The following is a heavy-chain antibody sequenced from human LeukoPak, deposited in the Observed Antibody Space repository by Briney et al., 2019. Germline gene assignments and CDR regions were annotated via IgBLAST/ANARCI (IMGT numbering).Heavy chain of an antibody. CDR1: GGSFSGYY. CDR2: INHSGST. J-gene: IGHJ6*03. V-gene: IGHV4-34*01. CDR3: ASLMDV. Sequence: SETLSLTCAVYGGSFSGYYWSWIRQPPGKGLEWIEEINHSGSTNYNPSLKSRVTISVDTSKNQFSLKLSSVTAADTAVYYCASLMDVWGKGTTVTVSS.